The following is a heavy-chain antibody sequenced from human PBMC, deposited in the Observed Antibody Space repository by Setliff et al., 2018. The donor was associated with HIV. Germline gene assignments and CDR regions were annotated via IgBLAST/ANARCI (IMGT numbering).Heavy chain of an antibody. Sequence: PGGSLRLSCAASGFTLSTYAMSWVRQAPGKGLEWVSAVSRSGDSTYYADSVKGRFTSSRDNAKNTLYLQMNSLRAEDTAVYYCARGTSVGSLAWGQGTLVTV. J-gene: IGHJ5*01. D-gene: IGHD3-10*01. CDR1: GFTLSTYA. CDR3: ARGTSVGSLA. CDR2: VSRSGDST. V-gene: IGHV3-23*01.